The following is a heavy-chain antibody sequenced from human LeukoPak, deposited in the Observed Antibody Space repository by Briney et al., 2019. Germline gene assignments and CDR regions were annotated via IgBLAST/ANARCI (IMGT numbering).Heavy chain of an antibody. V-gene: IGHV3-23*01. D-gene: IGHD3-9*01. Sequence: PGGPLRLSCAASGFTFSSYAMSWVRRAPGKGLEWVSAISGSGGSAYYADSVKGRFTISRDNSKNTLYLQMNSLRAEDTAVYYCARRLDYFDYWGQGTLVTVSS. J-gene: IGHJ4*02. CDR1: GFTFSSYA. CDR3: ARRLDYFDY. CDR2: ISGSGGSA.